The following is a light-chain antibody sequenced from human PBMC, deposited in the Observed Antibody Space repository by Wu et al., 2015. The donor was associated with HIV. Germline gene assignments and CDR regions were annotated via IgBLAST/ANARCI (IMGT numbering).Light chain of an antibody. CDR2: AAS. CDR1: QSVSSTY. V-gene: IGKV3-20*01. Sequence: EIVLTQSPDTLSLSPGERATLSCRASQSVSSTYLAWYQQKPGHPPRLLIYAASRRATGIPDRFSGSGSGTDFSLTISRLEPEDFAVYYCHQYGGSPPFTFGPGTKVDIK. J-gene: IGKJ3*01. CDR3: HQYGGSPPFT.